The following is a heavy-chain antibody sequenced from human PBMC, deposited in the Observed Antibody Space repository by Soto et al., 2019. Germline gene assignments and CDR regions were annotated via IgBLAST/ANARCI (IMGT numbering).Heavy chain of an antibody. V-gene: IGHV1-69*04. CDR2: IIPILGIA. D-gene: IGHD3-10*01. CDR1: GYTFTSYG. CDR3: ARAIRGTTSPGFEI. J-gene: IGHJ3*02. Sequence: SVKVSCKASGYTFTSYGISWVRQAPGQGLEWVGRIIPILGIANYAQKFQGRVTVTRDTSTSTIYMELNSLTSEDSAVYYCARAIRGTTSPGFEIWGQGTMVTVSS.